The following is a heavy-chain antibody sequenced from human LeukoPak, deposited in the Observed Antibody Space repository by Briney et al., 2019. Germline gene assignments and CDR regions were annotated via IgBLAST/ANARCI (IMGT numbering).Heavy chain of an antibody. CDR1: GYTFTGYY. CDR3: ARDQYGSGSYSPFDY. D-gene: IGHD3-10*01. J-gene: IGHJ4*02. CDR2: INPNSGGT. V-gene: IGHV1-2*02. Sequence: ASVKVSCKASGYTFTGYYMHWVRQAPGQGLEWMGWINPNSGGTNYAQKFQGRVTMTRDTSISTAYMELSRLRSDDTAVYYCARDQYGSGSYSPFDYWGQGTLVTVSS.